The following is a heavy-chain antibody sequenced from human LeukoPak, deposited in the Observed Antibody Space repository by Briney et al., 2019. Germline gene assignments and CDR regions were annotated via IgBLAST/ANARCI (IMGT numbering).Heavy chain of an antibody. CDR1: GFTFSSYA. D-gene: IGHD2-15*01. Sequence: PGESLRLSCSASGFTFSSYAMTWVRQAPGKGLEGVSVISGSGGSTYYADSVKGRFTISRDNSKNTVSLQMNSLRAEDTAVYYCAKALRYCSGGSCYWSRIDNWGQGILVTVST. J-gene: IGHJ4*02. CDR2: ISGSGGST. V-gene: IGHV3-23*01. CDR3: AKALRYCSGGSCYWSRIDN.